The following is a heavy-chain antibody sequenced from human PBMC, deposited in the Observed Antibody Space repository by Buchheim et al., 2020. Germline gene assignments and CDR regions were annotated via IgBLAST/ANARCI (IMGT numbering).Heavy chain of an antibody. V-gene: IGHV5-51*01. CDR2: IFPRDSDT. Sequence: EVQLVQSGAEVKKPGESLKISCKGSEYSFPSYWIGWVRQMPGKGLEWMGIIFPRDSDTRYSPSFQGRVTISVDTPINPAYLQWSSLEASDTAIYYCARHRSLQYLDYWGQGTL. D-gene: IGHD3-16*02. J-gene: IGHJ4*02. CDR1: EYSFPSYW. CDR3: ARHRSLQYLDY.